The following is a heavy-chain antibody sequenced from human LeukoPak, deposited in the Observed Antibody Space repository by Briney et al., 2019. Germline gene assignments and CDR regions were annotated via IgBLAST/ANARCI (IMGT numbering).Heavy chain of an antibody. Sequence: GGSLRLSCAASGFTFSSYSMNWVRQAPGKGLEWVSSISSSSSYIYYADSVKGRFTISRDNAKNSLYLQMNSLRAEGTAVYYCARWVPEYCSGGSCYVDYWGQGTLVTVSS. CDR3: ARWVPEYCSGGSCYVDY. J-gene: IGHJ4*02. CDR1: GFTFSSYS. D-gene: IGHD2-15*01. CDR2: ISSSSSYI. V-gene: IGHV3-21*01.